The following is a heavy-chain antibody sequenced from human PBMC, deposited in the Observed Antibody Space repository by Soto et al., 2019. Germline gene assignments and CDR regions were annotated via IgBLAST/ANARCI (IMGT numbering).Heavy chain of an antibody. V-gene: IGHV4-30-2*01. D-gene: IGHD3-3*01. CDR2: IYHSGGT. Sequence: PSETLSLTCAVSGGSISSGGYSWSWIRQPPGKGLEWIGYIYHSGGTHYNPSLKSRVTISLDTSKNQFSLRLLSVTDADTAVYFCARGQRFSDWFDPWGQGTLVTVSS. J-gene: IGHJ5*02. CDR3: ARGQRFSDWFDP. CDR1: GGSISSGGYS.